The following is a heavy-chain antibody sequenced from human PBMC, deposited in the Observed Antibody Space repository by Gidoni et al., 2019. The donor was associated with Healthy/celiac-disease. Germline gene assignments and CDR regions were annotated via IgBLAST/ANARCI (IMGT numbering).Heavy chain of an antibody. J-gene: IGHJ3*02. CDR1: GFTFSSYA. CDR2: ISGSGGST. D-gene: IGHD3-22*01. Sequence: EVQLLESGGGLVQPGGSLGLSCAASGFTFSSYAMSWVRQAPGKGLEWVSAISGSGGSTYYADSVKGRFTISRDNSKNTLYLQMNSLRAEDTAVYYCAKGSGYYDSSGYNDAFDIWGQGTMVTVSS. V-gene: IGHV3-23*01. CDR3: AKGSGYYDSSGYNDAFDI.